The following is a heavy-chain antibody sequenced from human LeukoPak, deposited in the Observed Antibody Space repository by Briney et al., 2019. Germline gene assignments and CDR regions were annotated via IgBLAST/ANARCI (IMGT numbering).Heavy chain of an antibody. V-gene: IGHV4-4*02. CDR1: GGSISSSNW. J-gene: IGHJ3*02. CDR3: ARFPLGDYYYDSSGYYLHAFDI. D-gene: IGHD3-22*01. CDR2: IYHSGST. Sequence: SGTLSLTCAVSGGSISSSNWWSWVRQPPGKGLEWIGEIYHSGSTNYNPSLKSRVTISVHKSKNQFSLKLSSVTAADTAVYYCARFPLGDYYYDSSGYYLHAFDIWGQGTMVTVSS.